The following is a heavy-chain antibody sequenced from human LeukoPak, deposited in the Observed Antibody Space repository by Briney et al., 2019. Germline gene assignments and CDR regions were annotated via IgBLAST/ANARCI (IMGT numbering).Heavy chain of an antibody. CDR1: GFTVSGNY. CDR3: ARVRPSSWYYFDY. V-gene: IGHV3-53*01. D-gene: IGHD6-13*01. Sequence: GGSLRLSCAASGFTVSGNYMSWVRQAPGKGLEWVSVIYSGGNTYYADSVKSRFTISRDDSENTLYFQMNNLRAEDTAVYYCARVRPSSWYYFDYWGQGTLVTVSS. J-gene: IGHJ4*02. CDR2: IYSGGNT.